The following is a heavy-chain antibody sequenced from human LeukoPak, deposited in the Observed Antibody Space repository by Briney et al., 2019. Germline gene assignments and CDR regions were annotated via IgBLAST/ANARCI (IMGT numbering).Heavy chain of an antibody. V-gene: IGHV3-21*04. Sequence: PGGSLRLSCAASGFTFSSYSMNWVRQAPGKGLEWVSSISSSSSYIYYADSVKGRFTISRDNAKNTLYLQMNSLRAEDTAVYYCAKDRLYSGSYTEGVWGQGTLVTVSS. J-gene: IGHJ4*02. CDR2: ISSSSSYI. D-gene: IGHD1-26*01. CDR1: GFTFSSYS. CDR3: AKDRLYSGSYTEGV.